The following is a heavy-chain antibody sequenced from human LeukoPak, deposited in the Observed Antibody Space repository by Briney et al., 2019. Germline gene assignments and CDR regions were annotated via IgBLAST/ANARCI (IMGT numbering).Heavy chain of an antibody. Sequence: PSETLSLTCTVSGGSISSSSYYWGWIRQPPGKGLEWIGYIYYSGSTNYNPSLKSRVTISVDTSKNQFSLKLSSVTAADTAVYYCARGRGQGYGDYGGYWGQGTLVTVSS. V-gene: IGHV4-61*05. J-gene: IGHJ4*02. CDR3: ARGRGQGYGDYGGY. CDR2: IYYSGST. D-gene: IGHD4-17*01. CDR1: GGSISSSSYY.